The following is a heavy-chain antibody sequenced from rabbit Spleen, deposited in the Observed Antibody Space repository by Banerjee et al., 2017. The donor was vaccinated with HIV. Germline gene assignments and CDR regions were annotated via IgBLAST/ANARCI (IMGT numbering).Heavy chain of an antibody. Sequence: QQQLEESGGDLVKPEGSLTLPCTASGFSFSNKAVMCWVRQAPGKGLEWIGCVDVGSSGFTYFANWAKGRFTISKTSSTTVTLQMTSLTAADTATYFCARDLVAVIGWNFNLWGPGTLVTVS. CDR3: ARDLVAVIGWNFNL. CDR2: VDVGSSGFT. CDR1: GFSFSNKAV. V-gene: IGHV1S45*01. D-gene: IGHD1-1*01. J-gene: IGHJ4*01.